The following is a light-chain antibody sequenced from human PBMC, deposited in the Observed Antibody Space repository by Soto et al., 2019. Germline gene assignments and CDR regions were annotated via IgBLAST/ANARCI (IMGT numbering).Light chain of an antibody. CDR1: SSDVGTYKY. CDR2: EVT. V-gene: IGLV2-8*01. J-gene: IGLJ3*02. Sequence: QSALTQPASVSGSPGQSITISCTGTSSDVGTYKYVSWYQQHPGKAPKLMIYEVTKRPSGVPDRFSGSKSGNTASLTVSGLQAEDEADYYCGSHAGNSNLAFGGGTKLTVL. CDR3: GSHAGNSNLA.